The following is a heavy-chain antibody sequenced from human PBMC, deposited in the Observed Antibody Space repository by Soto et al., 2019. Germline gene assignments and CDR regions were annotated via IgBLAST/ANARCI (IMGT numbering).Heavy chain of an antibody. Sequence: EVQLVESGGGLVQPGRSLRLSCVGSGFDFDDHAMSWVRQAPGKGLEWVSGISWNGAFTGYANSVRGRFTISRDDAKNSLFLQTNSLRPEDTAFYYCTRDIFRTITTVDFWGQGTLVTVSS. CDR2: ISWNGAFT. J-gene: IGHJ4*02. D-gene: IGHD4-4*01. CDR1: GFDFDDHA. CDR3: TRDIFRTITTVDF. V-gene: IGHV3-9*01.